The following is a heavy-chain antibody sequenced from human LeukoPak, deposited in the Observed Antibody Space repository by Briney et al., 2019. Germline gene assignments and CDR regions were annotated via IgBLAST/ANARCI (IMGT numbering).Heavy chain of an antibody. D-gene: IGHD3-22*01. CDR1: GFTFSSYA. V-gene: IGHV3-23*01. J-gene: IGHJ4*02. CDR3: AVHNYYDSSGYYYYFDY. CDR2: ISGSGGST. Sequence: PGGSLRLSCAASGFTFSSYAMNWVRQAPGKGLEWVSTISGSGGSTYYADSVKGRFTISRDNSKNTLYLQMNSLRAEDTAVYYCAVHNYYDSSGYYYYFDYWGQGTLVTVSS.